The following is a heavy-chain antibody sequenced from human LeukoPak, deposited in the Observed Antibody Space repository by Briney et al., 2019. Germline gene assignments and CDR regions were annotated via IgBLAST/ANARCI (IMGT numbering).Heavy chain of an antibody. D-gene: IGHD3-9*01. CDR1: GYTFTSYD. Sequence: ASVKVSCKASGYTFTSYDINWVRQATGQGLEWMGWMNPNSGNTGYAQKFQGRVTMTRNTSISAAYMELSSLRSEDTAVYYCARSGYDILTGYIHLFDYWGQGTLVTVSS. CDR3: ARSGYDILTGYIHLFDY. J-gene: IGHJ4*02. CDR2: MNPNSGNT. V-gene: IGHV1-8*01.